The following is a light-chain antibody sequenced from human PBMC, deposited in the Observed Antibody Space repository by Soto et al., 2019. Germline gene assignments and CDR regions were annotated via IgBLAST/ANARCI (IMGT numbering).Light chain of an antibody. CDR2: EVS. J-gene: IGLJ1*01. V-gene: IGLV2-14*01. CDR1: SSDVGAYSY. CDR3: CSFTSITTYV. Sequence: QSALTQPASVSGSLGQSITISCTGTSSDVGAYSYVSWYQQQPGKAPKLMISEVSNRPSGVSNRFSGSKSGNTASLIISGLQAEDEADYYCCSFTSITTYVFGTGTKVTV.